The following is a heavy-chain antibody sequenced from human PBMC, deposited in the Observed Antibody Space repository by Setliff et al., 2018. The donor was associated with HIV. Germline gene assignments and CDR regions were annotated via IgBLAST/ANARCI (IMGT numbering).Heavy chain of an antibody. Sequence: GSLRLSCAASGFPFSIYCMSWVRQAPGKGLEWVANIRQDGSDKYYVDSVKGRFTISRDNAKNSLYLQMNSLRAEDTAVYFCARTEGAAGGGYSQGSFDYWGQGTPVTVSS. V-gene: IGHV3-7*01. CDR2: IRQDGSDK. CDR3: ARTEGAAGGGYSQGSFDY. CDR1: GFPFSIYC. J-gene: IGHJ4*02. D-gene: IGHD5-18*01.